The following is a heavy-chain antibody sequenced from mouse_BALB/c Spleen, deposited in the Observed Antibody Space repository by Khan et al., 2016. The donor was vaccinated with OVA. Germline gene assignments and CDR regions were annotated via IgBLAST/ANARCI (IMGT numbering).Heavy chain of an antibody. CDR2: INPNNGDT. J-gene: IGHJ3*01. CDR3: ARGYEFFPY. D-gene: IGHD2-12*01. V-gene: IGHV1-26*01. CDR1: GYSFTVYY. Sequence: VQLQQSGPDLVKPGASVKISCKASGYSFTVYYMTWVKQSHGKSPEWIGRINPNNGDTNYNQNFKGKAILTVDKSTNTAYMELRSLTSEDSAVFYCARGYEFFPYWGQGTLVTVSA.